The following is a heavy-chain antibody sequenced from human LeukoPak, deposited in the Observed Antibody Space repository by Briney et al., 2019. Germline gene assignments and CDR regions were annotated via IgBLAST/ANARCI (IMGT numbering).Heavy chain of an antibody. CDR1: GFTFSSYA. D-gene: IGHD6-13*01. CDR2: ISGSGGST. V-gene: IGHV3-23*01. J-gene: IGHJ6*02. Sequence: HPGGSLRLSCAASGFTFSSYAMSSVRQAPGKGLEWVSAISGSGGSTYYADSVKGRFTISRDNSKNTLYLQMNSLRAEDTAVYYCAKGFSYSSSWYSVPYYYGMDVWGQGTTVTASS. CDR3: AKGFSYSSSWYSVPYYYGMDV.